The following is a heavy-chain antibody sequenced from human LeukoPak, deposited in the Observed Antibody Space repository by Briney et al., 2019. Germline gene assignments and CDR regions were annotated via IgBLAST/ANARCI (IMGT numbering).Heavy chain of an antibody. V-gene: IGHV3-33*01. CDR1: GFTFSSYG. CDR2: IWYDGSNK. D-gene: IGHD4-11*01. CDR3: ARALDYSNLPMDV. Sequence: GRSLRLSCAASGFTFSSYGMHWVRQAPGKGLEWVAVIWYDGSNKYYADSVEGRFTISRDNSKNTLYLQMNSLRAEDTAVYYCARALDYSNLPMDVWGRGTTVTVSS. J-gene: IGHJ6*03.